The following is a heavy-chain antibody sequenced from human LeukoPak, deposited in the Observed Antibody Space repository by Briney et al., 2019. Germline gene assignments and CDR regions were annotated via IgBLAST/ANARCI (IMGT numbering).Heavy chain of an antibody. CDR1: GFTFSSYG. Sequence: GGSLRLSCAASGFTFSSYGMHWVRQAPGKGLEWVAFIRYDGSNKYYADSVKGRFTISRDNAKNSLYLQMNSLRAEDTAVYYCARGEIWVNYDILTGPDYWGQGTLVTVSS. CDR2: IRYDGSNK. CDR3: ARGEIWVNYDILTGPDY. J-gene: IGHJ4*02. V-gene: IGHV3-30*02. D-gene: IGHD3-9*01.